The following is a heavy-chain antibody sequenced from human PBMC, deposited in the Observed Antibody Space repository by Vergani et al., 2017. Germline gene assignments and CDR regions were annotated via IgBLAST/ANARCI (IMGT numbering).Heavy chain of an antibody. D-gene: IGHD3-10*01. J-gene: IGHJ3*01. CDR2: IWNDGTKK. V-gene: IGHV3-33*01. Sequence: QVQLVESGGGVVQPGRSLRLACAASGFTFSDYSMHWVRQAPGKGLEWVAVIWNDGTKKYYADSVKGRFIISRDNAKNTLYLQIYSLRAEDTAVYFCARGRGNDYRDAFDFWGHGSMATVSS. CDR1: GFTFSDYS. CDR3: ARGRGNDYRDAFDF.